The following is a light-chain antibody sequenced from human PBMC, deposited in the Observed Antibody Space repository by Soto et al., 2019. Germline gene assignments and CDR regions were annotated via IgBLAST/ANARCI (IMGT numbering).Light chain of an antibody. Sequence: VLTQSPATLSLSPGERGTLFTSPSRPIRNNYLAWYQQKPGQAPKFLIYKASTMESGIPDRFSGSGSGTEFTLTISSLEPEDFAAYYCQHFSSYSVTFGGGTKVDI. CDR1: RPIRNNY. CDR2: KAS. J-gene: IGKJ4*01. CDR3: QHFSSYSVT. V-gene: IGKV3-20*01.